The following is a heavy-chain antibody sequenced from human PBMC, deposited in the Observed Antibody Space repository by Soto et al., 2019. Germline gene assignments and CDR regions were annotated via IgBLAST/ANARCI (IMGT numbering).Heavy chain of an antibody. J-gene: IGHJ5*02. CDR1: GGTFSGYW. Sequence: EVQLVESGGDLVQPGGSLRLSCAASGGTFSGYWMHWVRRVPGKGLVWVSRIYGDGTTTTYADSVQGRFTISRDTGKNTVYLQMNSLRVDDTGVYFCARSCCGEQNWFDPWGLGTLVTVSS. CDR2: IYGDGTTT. CDR3: ARSCCGEQNWFDP. D-gene: IGHD4-17*01. V-gene: IGHV3-74*01.